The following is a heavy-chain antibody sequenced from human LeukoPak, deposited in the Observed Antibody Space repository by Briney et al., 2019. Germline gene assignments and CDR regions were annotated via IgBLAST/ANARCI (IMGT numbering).Heavy chain of an antibody. V-gene: IGHV3-48*01. CDR3: ARDYKYTFDN. Sequence: GGSLRLSCAASGFTFSAYSMNWVRQAAGKGREWIAYIGISSGNTKYADSVKGRFTISGDKAKNSLYLQMNSLRVEDTAVYYCARDYKYTFDNWGQGTLVTVSS. J-gene: IGHJ4*02. CDR2: IGISSGNT. D-gene: IGHD5-24*01. CDR1: GFTFSAYS.